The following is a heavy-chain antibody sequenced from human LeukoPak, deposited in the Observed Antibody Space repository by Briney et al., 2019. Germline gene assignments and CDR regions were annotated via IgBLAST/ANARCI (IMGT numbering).Heavy chain of an antibody. V-gene: IGHV3-30*02. J-gene: IGHJ4*02. CDR2: IRYDGSNK. CDR1: GFTFSSYS. D-gene: IGHD3-10*01. CDR3: ARVSIQTMVI. Sequence: GGSLRLSCAASGFTFSSYSMNWVRQAPGKGLEWVAFIRYDGSNKYYADSVKGRFTISRDNSKNTLYLQMNSLRAEDTAVYYCARVSIQTMVIWGQGTLVTVSS.